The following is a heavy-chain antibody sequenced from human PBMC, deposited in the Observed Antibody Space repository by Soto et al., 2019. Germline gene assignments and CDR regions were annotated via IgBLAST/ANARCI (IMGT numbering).Heavy chain of an antibody. CDR2: IHPSGQPI. V-gene: IGHV3-48*03. CDR1: GFTFSSSE. CDR3: ARRASR. Sequence: EVQLVESGGGLVQPGGSLRLSCAVSGFTFSSSEMYWVRQAPGKGLEWISYIHPSGQPIFYADSVKGRFTISRDNANNSLFLQMHSLRAEDTAVYYCARRASRWGQWTMVTVSS. D-gene: IGHD1-26*01. J-gene: IGHJ3*01.